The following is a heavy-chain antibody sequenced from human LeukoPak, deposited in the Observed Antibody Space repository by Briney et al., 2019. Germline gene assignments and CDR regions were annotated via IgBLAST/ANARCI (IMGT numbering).Heavy chain of an antibody. D-gene: IGHD7-27*01. CDR2: ISGSGGTT. Sequence: GSLRLSCAASGFNFSTYGMSWVRQAPGKGLEWVSAISGSGGTTYYADSVKGRFTISRDNSKNTLYLQMNSLRAEDTAVYYCAKDLHWGLDYWGQGTLVTVSS. V-gene: IGHV3-23*01. J-gene: IGHJ4*02. CDR3: AKDLHWGLDY. CDR1: GFNFSTYG.